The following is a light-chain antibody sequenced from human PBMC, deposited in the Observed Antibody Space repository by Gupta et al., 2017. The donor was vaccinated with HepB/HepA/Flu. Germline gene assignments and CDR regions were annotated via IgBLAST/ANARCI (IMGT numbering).Light chain of an antibody. CDR3: LLSYSGARWV. V-gene: IGLV7-46*01. J-gene: IGLJ3*02. Sequence: QAVVTQEPSLTVSPGGTVTLTCGSSTGAVTSGHYPYWFQQKPGQAPRTLIYDTSNKPPWTPPPVFGSLLGGKAALTLSGAQPEDEAEYYCLLSYSGARWVFGGGTKLTVL. CDR1: TGAVTSGHY. CDR2: DTS.